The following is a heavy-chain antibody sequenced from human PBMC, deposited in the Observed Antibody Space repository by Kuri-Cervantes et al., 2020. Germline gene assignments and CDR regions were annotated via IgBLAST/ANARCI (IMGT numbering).Heavy chain of an antibody. D-gene: IGHD3-22*01. V-gene: IGHV1-69*02. Sequence: SVKVSCKASGGTFSSYTISWVRQAPGQGLEWMGRIIPILGIANYAQKFQGRVTITADKSTSTAYMELSSLRSEDTAVYYCARAALSKHSSGLNWFDPWGQGTLVTVSS. CDR2: IIPILGIA. CDR3: ARAALSKHSSGLNWFDP. J-gene: IGHJ5*02. CDR1: GGTFSSYT.